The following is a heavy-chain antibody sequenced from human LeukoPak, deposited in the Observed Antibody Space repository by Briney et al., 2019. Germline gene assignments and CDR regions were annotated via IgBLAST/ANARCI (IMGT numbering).Heavy chain of an antibody. CDR2: ISSQGGNT. Sequence: PGGSVRLSCAASGFSFSIYTMQWVRQAPGKGREYVSAISSQGGNTHYTNCVKGRFTISRDNSQNTLYLQMGSLRPDDMAVYHCARVRMGATVSNYYYYYMDVWGKGTTVTVSS. CDR3: ARVRMGATVSNYYYYYMDV. J-gene: IGHJ6*03. CDR1: GFSFSIYT. D-gene: IGHD1-26*01. V-gene: IGHV3-64*01.